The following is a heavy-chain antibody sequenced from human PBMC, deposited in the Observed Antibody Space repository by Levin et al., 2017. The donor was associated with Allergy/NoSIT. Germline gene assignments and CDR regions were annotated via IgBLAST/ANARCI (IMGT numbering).Heavy chain of an antibody. CDR2: INSDGSST. CDR1: GFTFSSYW. Sequence: SCAASGFTFSSYWMHWVRQAPGKGLVWVSRINSDGSSTSYADSVKGRFTISRDNAKNTLYLQMNSLRAEDTAVYYCATTDSGSYYGLDYWGQGTLVTVSS. J-gene: IGHJ4*02. V-gene: IGHV3-74*01. CDR3: ATTDSGSYYGLDY. D-gene: IGHD1-26*01.